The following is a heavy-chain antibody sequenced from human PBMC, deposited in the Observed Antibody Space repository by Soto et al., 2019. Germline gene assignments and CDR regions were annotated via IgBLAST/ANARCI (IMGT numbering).Heavy chain of an antibody. Sequence: GGSLRLSCTASGFTFGDYAMSWFRQAPGKGLEWVGFIRSKAYGGTTEYAASVKGRFTISRDDSKSIAYLQMNSLKTEDTAVYYCTRDRGLFGVVPFDYWGQGTLVTVSS. D-gene: IGHD3-3*01. V-gene: IGHV3-49*03. CDR3: TRDRGLFGVVPFDY. CDR2: IRSKAYGGTT. CDR1: GFTFGDYA. J-gene: IGHJ4*02.